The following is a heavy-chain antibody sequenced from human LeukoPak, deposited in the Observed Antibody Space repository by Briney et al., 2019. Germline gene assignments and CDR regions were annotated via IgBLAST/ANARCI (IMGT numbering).Heavy chain of an antibody. CDR2: IIPILGIA. CDR3: ASGPLRIFGLFDP. J-gene: IGHJ5*02. CDR1: GGTFSSYT. D-gene: IGHD3-3*01. Sequence: SVKVSCKASGGTFSSYTISWVRQAPGQGLEWMGRIIPILGIANSAQKFQGRVTITADKSTSTAYMELSSLRSEDTAVYYCASGPLRIFGLFDPWGQGTLVTVSS. V-gene: IGHV1-69*02.